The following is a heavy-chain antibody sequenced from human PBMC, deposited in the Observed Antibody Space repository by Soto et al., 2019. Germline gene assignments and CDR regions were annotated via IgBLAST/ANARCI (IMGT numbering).Heavy chain of an antibody. J-gene: IGHJ3*02. CDR3: ASRAEYYYYSSGYRNGAFDI. CDR1: GGTFSSYA. V-gene: IGHV1-69*13. CDR2: IIPIFGTA. D-gene: IGHD3-22*01. Sequence: GASVKVSCKASGGTFSSYAISWVRQAPGQGLEWMGGIIPIFGTANYAQKFQGRVTITADESTSTAYMELSSLRSEDTAVYYCASRAEYYYYSSGYRNGAFDIWGQGTMVTVSS.